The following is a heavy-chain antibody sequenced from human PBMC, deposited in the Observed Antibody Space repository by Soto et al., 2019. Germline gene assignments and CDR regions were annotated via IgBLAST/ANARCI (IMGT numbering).Heavy chain of an antibody. J-gene: IGHJ4*02. CDR1: CGSISSYY. D-gene: IGHD5-18*01. V-gene: IGHV4-59*08. CDR3: ARHVRDDTAMVTFDY. CDR2: IYYSGST. Sequence: PSETLSLTCTVSCGSISSYYWSWIRQPPGKGLEWIGSIYYSGSTNYNPSLKSRVTISVDTSKNQFSLKLSSVTAADTAVYYCARHVRDDTAMVTFDYWGQGTLVTVSS.